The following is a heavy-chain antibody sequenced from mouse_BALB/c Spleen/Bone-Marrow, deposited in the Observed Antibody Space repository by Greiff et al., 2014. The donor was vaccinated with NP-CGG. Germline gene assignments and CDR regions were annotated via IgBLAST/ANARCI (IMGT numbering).Heavy chain of an antibody. J-gene: IGHJ3*01. D-gene: IGHD2-14*01. V-gene: IGHV1-5*01. CDR2: IYPGNSDT. Sequence: EVQLQQSGTVLARPGASVKMSCKASGYAFTSYWMHWVKQRPGQGLEWIGAIYPGNSDTSYNQKFKGKAKLTAVTSTSTAYMELSGLTNEDSAVYYCTRYYYRFSAWFAYWGQGTLVTVSA. CDR1: GYAFTSYW. CDR3: TRYYYRFSAWFAY.